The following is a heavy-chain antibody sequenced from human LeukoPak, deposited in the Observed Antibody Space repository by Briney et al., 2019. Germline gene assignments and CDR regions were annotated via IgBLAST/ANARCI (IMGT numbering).Heavy chain of an antibody. CDR3: AKVSRDPVTEDYYYYYMDV. V-gene: IGHV3-23*01. J-gene: IGHJ6*03. CDR2: ISGSGGSK. D-gene: IGHD4-17*01. Sequence: GGSLRLSCAASGFTFSSYAMSWVRQAPGKGLEWVSAISGSGGSKYYADSVKGRFTISRDNSKNTLYLQMNSLRAEDTAVYYCAKVSRDPVTEDYYYYYMDVWGKGTTVTISS. CDR1: GFTFSSYA.